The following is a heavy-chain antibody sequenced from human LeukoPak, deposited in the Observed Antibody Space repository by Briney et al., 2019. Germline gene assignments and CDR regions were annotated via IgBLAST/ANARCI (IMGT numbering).Heavy chain of an antibody. CDR1: GFIFSNYG. J-gene: IGHJ4*02. V-gene: IGHV3-64D*06. CDR2: ISSNGGST. Sequence: PGGSLRLSCSASGFIFSNYGMHWVRHAPGKGLENVSVISSNGGSTHYADSVKGRFTISRDNSKNTLYLQMSSLRPEDTAVYYCVRQITMIVPAIYYWGQGTLVTVSS. CDR3: VRQITMIVPAIYY. D-gene: IGHD3-22*01.